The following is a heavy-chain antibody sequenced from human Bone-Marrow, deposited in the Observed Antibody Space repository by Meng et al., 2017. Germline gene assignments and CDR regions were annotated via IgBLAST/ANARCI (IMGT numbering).Heavy chain of an antibody. CDR3: ARGFEIGGNYAFDY. V-gene: IGHV3-NL1*01. CDR1: GFTFSSYG. D-gene: IGHD1-7*01. CDR2: IFGGGST. Sequence: QVQLVESGGGVVQPGRSLRLSCATSGFTFSSYGMHWVRQAPGKGLEWVSVIFGGGSTYYADSVKGRFTISRHNSKNTLYLQMNTLRAEDTAVYYCARGFEIGGNYAFDYWGQGTLVTVSS. J-gene: IGHJ4*02.